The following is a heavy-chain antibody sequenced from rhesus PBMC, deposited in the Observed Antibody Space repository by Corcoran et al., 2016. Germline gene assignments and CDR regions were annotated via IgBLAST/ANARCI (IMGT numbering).Heavy chain of an antibody. Sequence: QVQLQESGPGLVKPSETLSLTFAVSGGSLSGYYWNWLRHPPGKGLAWIGYIGGSSGSTSYNPSLKSRVTISTDTSKTQFSLKLSSVTAADTAVYYCARFRYYEDDYGYYTYYFDYWGQGVLVTVSS. J-gene: IGHJ4*01. CDR2: IGGSSGST. CDR1: GGSLSGYY. V-gene: IGHV4-165*02. CDR3: ARFRYYEDDYGYYTYYFDY. D-gene: IGHD3-9*01.